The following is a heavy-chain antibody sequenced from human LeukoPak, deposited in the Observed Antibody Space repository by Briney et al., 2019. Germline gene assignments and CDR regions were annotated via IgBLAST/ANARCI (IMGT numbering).Heavy chain of an antibody. J-gene: IGHJ4*02. CDR2: ISGSGGST. CDR3: AKVYSSGWYVLYYFDY. CDR1: GFTFSSYA. V-gene: IGHV3-23*01. D-gene: IGHD6-19*01. Sequence: GGSLRLSCAASGFTFSSYAMSWVRQAPGKGLEWVSAISGSGGSTYYADSVKGRFTISRDNSKNTLYLQMNSLRTEDTAVYYCAKVYSSGWYVLYYFDYWGQGTLVTVSS.